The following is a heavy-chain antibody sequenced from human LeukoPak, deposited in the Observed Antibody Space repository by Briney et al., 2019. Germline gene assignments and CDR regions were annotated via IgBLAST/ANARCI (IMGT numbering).Heavy chain of an antibody. CDR1: GATFSSYA. CDR2: FIPIFGTA. Sequence: ASVKLSCKASGATFSSYAISWVRQAPGQRLEWMGGFIPIFGTANYAQKFQGRVTITADESTSTAYMELSSLRSEDTAVYYCASFRRGYSYALAGDFDYWGQGTLVTVSS. D-gene: IGHD5-18*01. CDR3: ASFRRGYSYALAGDFDY. J-gene: IGHJ4*02. V-gene: IGHV1-69*13.